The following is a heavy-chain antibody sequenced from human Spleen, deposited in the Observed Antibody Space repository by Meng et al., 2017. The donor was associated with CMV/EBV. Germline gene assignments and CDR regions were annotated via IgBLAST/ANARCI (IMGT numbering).Heavy chain of an antibody. Sequence: GESLKISCAASGFSVSSNYMTWVRQAPGKGLEWVAVIYSSGSTYYADSVKGRFTISRDNSKNTMFLQMNSLRAEDTAVYYCASAGCASCSDFWGQGTLVTVSS. CDR2: IYSSGST. CDR1: GFSVSSNY. J-gene: IGHJ4*02. CDR3: ASAGCASCSDF. D-gene: IGHD2-2*01. V-gene: IGHV3-53*01.